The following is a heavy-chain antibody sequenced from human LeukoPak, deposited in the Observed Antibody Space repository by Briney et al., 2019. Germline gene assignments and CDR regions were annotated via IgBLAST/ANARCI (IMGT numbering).Heavy chain of an antibody. CDR3: ARDLGSSGP. J-gene: IGHJ5*02. CDR2: ISRNGAVT. CDR1: GLIFDDYT. V-gene: IGHV3-43*01. D-gene: IGHD6-19*01. Sequence: PGGSLRLSCAASGLIFDDYTMHWVRQAPGKGLEWVSLISRNGAVTKYADSVRGRFTVSRDNSKNSLYLQMNSLRAEDTAVYYCARDLGSSGPWGQGTLVTVSS.